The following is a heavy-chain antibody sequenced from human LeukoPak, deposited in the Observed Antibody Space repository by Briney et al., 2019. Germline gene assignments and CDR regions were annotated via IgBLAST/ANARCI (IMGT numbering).Heavy chain of an antibody. V-gene: IGHV1-8*01. CDR3: ARGRWGGRYFDY. Sequence: ASVKVSCKASGYTFTSYDINWVRQATAQGIEWMGWMNPNSGNTGYAQKFQGRVTMTRNTSISTAYMELSSLRSEDTAVCYCARGRWGGRYFDYWGQGTLVTVSS. J-gene: IGHJ4*02. CDR1: GYTFTSYD. D-gene: IGHD3-16*01. CDR2: MNPNSGNT.